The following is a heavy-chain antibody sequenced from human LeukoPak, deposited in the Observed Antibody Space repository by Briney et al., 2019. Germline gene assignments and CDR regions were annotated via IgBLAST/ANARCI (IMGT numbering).Heavy chain of an antibody. V-gene: IGHV1-18*01. J-gene: IGHJ4*02. Sequence: ASVKDFCNASDYTFTSYGISWVRQAPGQGLEWMGWISAYNGNTNYAQKLQGRVTMTTDKSTSTAYMELRSLRSDDTAVYYCARDYRDDGDYFFDYWGQGTLVTVSS. CDR2: ISAYNGNT. CDR1: DYTFTSYG. D-gene: IGHD4-17*01. CDR3: ARDYRDDGDYFFDY.